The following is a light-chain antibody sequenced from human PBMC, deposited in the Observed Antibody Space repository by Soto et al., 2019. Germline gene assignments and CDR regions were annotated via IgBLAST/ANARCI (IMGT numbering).Light chain of an antibody. CDR1: GSNLGTNS. Sequence: QSVLTQPPSTSGTPGQTISISCSGSGSNLGTNSVTWYRQLPGTAPKLLIYRTHQRPSGVPDRFSGSKSGTSGSLAISGLQSEEEADYYCASWDDSLHGVVFGGGTKLTVL. CDR2: RTH. J-gene: IGLJ3*02. CDR3: ASWDDSLHGVV. V-gene: IGLV1-44*01.